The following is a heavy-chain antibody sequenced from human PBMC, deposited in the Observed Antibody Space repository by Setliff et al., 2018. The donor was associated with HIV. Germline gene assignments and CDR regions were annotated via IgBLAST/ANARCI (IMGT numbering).Heavy chain of an antibody. CDR2: IYAAGST. D-gene: IGHD6-13*01. CDR1: GFSVSSNY. Sequence: GGSLRLSCAASGFSVSSNYMSWVRQAPGKGLEWVSVIYAAGSTYYADSVKGRFTTSRHNSKNTLYLQLNSLRAEDTAVYYCARVSKSSPDAFDIWGQGTMVTVSS. V-gene: IGHV3-53*04. J-gene: IGHJ3*02. CDR3: ARVSKSSPDAFDI.